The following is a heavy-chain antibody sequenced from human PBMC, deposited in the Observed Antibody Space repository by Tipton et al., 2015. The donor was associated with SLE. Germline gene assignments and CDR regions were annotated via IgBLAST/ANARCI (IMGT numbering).Heavy chain of an antibody. CDR3: ARAGSSSWSLSAFDI. Sequence: SLRLSCAASGFTFSSYWMSWVRQAPGKGLEWVANIRQDGSEKYCVDSMKGRFTISRDNAKNSLYLQMNSLRAEDTAVYYCARAGSSSWSLSAFDIWGQGTMVTVSS. CDR2: IRQDGSEK. J-gene: IGHJ3*02. V-gene: IGHV3-7*01. D-gene: IGHD6-13*01. CDR1: GFTFSSYW.